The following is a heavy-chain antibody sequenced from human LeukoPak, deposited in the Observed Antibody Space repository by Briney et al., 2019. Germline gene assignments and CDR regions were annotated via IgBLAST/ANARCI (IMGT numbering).Heavy chain of an antibody. D-gene: IGHD5-24*01. CDR1: GGTFSSYA. V-gene: IGHV1-69*13. CDR3: ARAFPDGYMPRPFDP. Sequence: SVKVSCKASGGTFSSYAISWVRQAPGQGLEWMGGIIPIFGTANYAQKFQGRVTITADESTSTAYMELSSLRSEDTAVYYCARAFPDGYMPRPFDPWGQGTLVTVSS. CDR2: IIPIFGTA. J-gene: IGHJ5*02.